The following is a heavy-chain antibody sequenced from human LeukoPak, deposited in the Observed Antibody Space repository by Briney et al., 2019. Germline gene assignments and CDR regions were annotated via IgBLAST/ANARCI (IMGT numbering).Heavy chain of an antibody. D-gene: IGHD3-22*01. CDR3: ARGGWNKFDY. V-gene: IGHV4-59*01. J-gene: IGHJ4*02. Sequence: SETLSLTCTVSGGSISSYYWSWIRQPPGKGLEWIGFIFYSGTTNYNPSLKSRVTISVETSKNQFSLKLSSVTAADTAVYYCARGGWNKFDYWGQGTLVTVSS. CDR1: GGSISSYY. CDR2: IFYSGTT.